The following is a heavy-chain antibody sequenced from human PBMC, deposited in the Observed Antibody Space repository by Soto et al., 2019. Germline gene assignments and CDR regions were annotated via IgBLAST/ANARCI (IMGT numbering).Heavy chain of an antibody. CDR3: ARVPSGYYSAGYPSYSLDS. Sequence: SETLSLTCIVSGVSVTSDNFYCSWIRQSPGKGLEWLGHIYHSGGTNYNPSLESRVTISLDTSRNQFSLNLNSVTSADTAFYYCARVPSGYYSAGYPSYSLDSWSQGTLGTVSS. J-gene: IGHJ4*02. CDR1: GVSVTSDNFY. CDR2: IYHSGGT. V-gene: IGHV4-61*01. D-gene: IGHD3-3*01.